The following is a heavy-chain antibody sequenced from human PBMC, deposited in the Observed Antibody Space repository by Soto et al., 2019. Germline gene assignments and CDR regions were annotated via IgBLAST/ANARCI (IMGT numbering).Heavy chain of an antibody. V-gene: IGHV3-48*03. CDR3: ARDPLAIVRGIQHFDY. CDR1: GFTFSSYE. Sequence: GGSLRLSCAASGFTFSSYEMNWVRQAPGKGLEWVSYITSSGTTIYYADSVKGRFTISRDNAKNSLYLQMNSLRAEDTAVYYCARDPLAIVRGIQHFDYWGQRTLVTVSS. CDR2: ITSSGTTI. J-gene: IGHJ4*02. D-gene: IGHD3-10*01.